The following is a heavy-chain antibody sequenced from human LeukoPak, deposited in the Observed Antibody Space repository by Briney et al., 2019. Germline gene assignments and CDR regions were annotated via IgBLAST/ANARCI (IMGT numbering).Heavy chain of an antibody. J-gene: IGHJ6*02. Sequence: GGSLRLSCAASGFTFSSYWMNWARQAPGKGLEWVASINHNGNVNYYVDSVKGRFTISRDNAKNSLNLQMSNLRAEDTAVYFCARGGGLDVGGQGATVTVSS. CDR1: GFTFSSYW. CDR3: ARGGGLDV. V-gene: IGHV3-7*04. CDR2: INHNGNVN.